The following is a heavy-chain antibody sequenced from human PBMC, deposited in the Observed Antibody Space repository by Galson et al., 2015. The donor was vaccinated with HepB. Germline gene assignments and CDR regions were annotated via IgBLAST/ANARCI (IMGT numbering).Heavy chain of an antibody. CDR1: GFTFRNYV. V-gene: IGHV3-64D*06. CDR2: MSSNGGST. Sequence: SLRLSCAASGFTFRNYVITWVRQAPGKGLEYVSAMSSNGGSTYYADSVKGRFTISRDNSKNTLYLQMSSLRPEDTAVYYCVKDPRRRYYYDSSGYRGYFQHWGQGTLVTVSS. J-gene: IGHJ1*01. CDR3: VKDPRRRYYYDSSGYRGYFQH. D-gene: IGHD3-22*01.